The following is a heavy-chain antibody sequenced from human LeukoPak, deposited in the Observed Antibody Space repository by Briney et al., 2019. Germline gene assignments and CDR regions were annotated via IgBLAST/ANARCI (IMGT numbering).Heavy chain of an antibody. V-gene: IGHV3-30*02. Sequence: PGGSLRLSCAASGFTFSSYGMHWVRQAPGKGLEWVAFIRYDGSNKYYADSVKGRFTISRDNSKNTLYLQMNSLRAEDTAVYYCANLAIAVAGSDYWGQGTLVTVSS. CDR3: ANLAIAVAGSDY. D-gene: IGHD6-19*01. CDR2: IRYDGSNK. J-gene: IGHJ4*02. CDR1: GFTFSSYG.